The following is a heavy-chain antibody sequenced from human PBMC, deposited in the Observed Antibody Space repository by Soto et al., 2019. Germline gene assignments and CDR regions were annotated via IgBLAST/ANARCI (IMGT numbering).Heavy chain of an antibody. J-gene: IGHJ5*02. CDR2: VSSSGGT. V-gene: IGHV4-39*01. CDR3: ARQGRPTAGMGWFDP. CDR1: GASITSNTYF. Sequence: QLHLEESGPGLVRPSETLSLTCTVSGASITSNTYFWAWLRQSPGKGLTWIGSVSSSGGTFYNPSPKRGITISEDTAKNQVSLKMASVTAADTAIYYCARQGRPTAGMGWFDPWGPGTLVTVSS. D-gene: IGHD1-1*01.